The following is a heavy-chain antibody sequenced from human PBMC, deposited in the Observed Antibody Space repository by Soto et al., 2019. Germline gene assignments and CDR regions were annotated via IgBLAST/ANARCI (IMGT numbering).Heavy chain of an antibody. Sequence: EVQLVQSGAEVKKPGESLKISCKGSGYSFTSYWIGWVRQMPGKGLEWMGIIYPGDSDTRYSPSFQGQVTISADKSISTAYLQWSSLKASDTAMYYCARLRWGNDSITMVRGVINHRHYYYMDVWGKGTTVTVSS. J-gene: IGHJ6*03. CDR2: IYPGDSDT. V-gene: IGHV5-51*03. CDR1: GYSFTSYW. CDR3: ARLRWGNDSITMVRGVINHRHYYYMDV. D-gene: IGHD3-10*01.